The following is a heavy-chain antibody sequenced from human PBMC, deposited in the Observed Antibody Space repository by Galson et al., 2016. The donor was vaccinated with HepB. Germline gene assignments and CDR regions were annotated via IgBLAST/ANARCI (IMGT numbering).Heavy chain of an antibody. D-gene: IGHD4-17*01. J-gene: IGHJ4*02. CDR1: GYTFTFYG. V-gene: IGHV1-18*01. Sequence: SVKVSCKASGYTFTFYGISWVRQAPGQGLEWMGWISAYNGYPKYAQKFQGRITMTTETSTSTASMELRSLRYDDTAVYYCARVPLEYGDFQGHFDHWGQGTLVTVSS. CDR3: ARVPLEYGDFQGHFDH. CDR2: ISAYNGYP.